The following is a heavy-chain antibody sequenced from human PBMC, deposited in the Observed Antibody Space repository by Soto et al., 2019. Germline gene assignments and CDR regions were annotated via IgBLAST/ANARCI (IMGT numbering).Heavy chain of an antibody. V-gene: IGHV4-30-4*01. CDR3: ARESNYYNSRVIDS. CDR1: GGSISSDGYY. J-gene: IGHJ4*02. Sequence: SETLSLTCTVSGGSISSDGYYWSWLRQPPGKGLEWIGYIYHSGSTYYKPSLKSRVTISVDTSKNQFSLKLNSVTATDTAVYYCARESNYYNSRVIDSWAQGTLVPVSS. CDR2: IYHSGST. D-gene: IGHD3-22*01.